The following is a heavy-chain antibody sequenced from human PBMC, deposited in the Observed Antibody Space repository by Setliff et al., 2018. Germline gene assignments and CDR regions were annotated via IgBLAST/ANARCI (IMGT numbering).Heavy chain of an antibody. J-gene: IGHJ6*02. CDR2: INPGGGSA. CDR1: GYTLSRHY. D-gene: IGHD3-3*01. V-gene: IGHV1-46*01. CDR3: ANGMFYDFWTNYPYYFGMDV. Sequence: SCKAAGYTLSRHYMHWVRQAPGQGLEWMGIINPGGGSASIVEKFQGRVTMTSDTSTSTVYLDLSGLTSEDTAVYYCANGMFYDFWTNYPYYFGMDVWGHGTTVTVSS.